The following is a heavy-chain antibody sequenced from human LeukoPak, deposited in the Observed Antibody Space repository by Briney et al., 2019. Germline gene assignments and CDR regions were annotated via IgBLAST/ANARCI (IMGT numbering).Heavy chain of an antibody. CDR2: IIPIFGTA. D-gene: IGHD1-26*01. Sequence: GASVKVSCKAPGGTFSSYAISWVRQAPGQGLEWMGGIIPIFGTANYAQKFQGRVTITADESTSTAYMELSSLRSEDTAVYYCARVELLHVYFDYWGQGTLVTVSS. CDR3: ARVELLHVYFDY. J-gene: IGHJ4*02. V-gene: IGHV1-69*13. CDR1: GGTFSSYA.